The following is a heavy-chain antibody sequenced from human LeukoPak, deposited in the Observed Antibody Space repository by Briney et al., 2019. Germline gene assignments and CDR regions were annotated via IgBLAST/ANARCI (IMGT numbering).Heavy chain of an antibody. CDR1: GYSFTSYW. CDR3: ARRGHSSSWPYNWFDL. J-gene: IGHJ5*02. Sequence: GAALKISYKGAGYSFTSYWIAWGRRMPGKGGGWRGIIYPDDSDTKYSPSFQGQVTISADKSIRTAYLKWSSLKVLDTAMYYCARRGHSSSWPYNWFDLWGQGTLVTVSS. V-gene: IGHV5-51*01. D-gene: IGHD6-13*01. CDR2: IYPDDSDT.